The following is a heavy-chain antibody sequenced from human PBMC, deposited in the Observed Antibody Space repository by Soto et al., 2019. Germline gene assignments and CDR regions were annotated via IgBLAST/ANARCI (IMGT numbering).Heavy chain of an antibody. V-gene: IGHV4-4*02. CDR2: ISHSGST. J-gene: IGHJ4*01. Sequence: QVQLQESGPGLVKPSGTLSLTCAVSGVSISSSYWWSWVRQPPGKGLEWIGEISHSGSTVYNPSLKSRLTISVDKSKKQISLILTSVAAADPAVYYGARSPLATYYFDHWGQGTAVTVSS. CDR1: GVSISSSYW. CDR3: ARSPLATYYFDH.